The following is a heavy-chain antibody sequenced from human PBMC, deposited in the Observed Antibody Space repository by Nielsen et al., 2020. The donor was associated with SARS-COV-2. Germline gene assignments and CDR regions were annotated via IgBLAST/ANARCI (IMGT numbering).Heavy chain of an antibody. J-gene: IGHJ6*02. Sequence: WIRQPPGKGLEWVSSISSSSSYIYYADSVKGRFTISRDNAKNSLYLQMNSLRAEDTAVYYCARLSGYSSSWAAHYYYYGMDVWGQGTTVTVSS. CDR3: ARLSGYSSSWAAHYYYYGMDV. CDR2: ISSSSSYI. V-gene: IGHV3-21*01. D-gene: IGHD6-13*01.